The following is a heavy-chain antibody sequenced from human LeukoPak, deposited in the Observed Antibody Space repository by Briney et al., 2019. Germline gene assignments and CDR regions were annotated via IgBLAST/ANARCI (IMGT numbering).Heavy chain of an antibody. D-gene: IGHD1-26*01. CDR2: IHTSTGNP. CDR3: ARGSQSAFDI. V-gene: IGHV7-4-1*02. Sequence: AASVKVSCKASGYAFTSYYMHWVRQAPGQGLEWMGWIHTSTGNPAYAQGFTGRFVFSLDTSVSTAYLQISSLKAEDNAVYYCARGSQSAFDIWGQGTMVTVSS. J-gene: IGHJ3*02. CDR1: GYAFTSYY.